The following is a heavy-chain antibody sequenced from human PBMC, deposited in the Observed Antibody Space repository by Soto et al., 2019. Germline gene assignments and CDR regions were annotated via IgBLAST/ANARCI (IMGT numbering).Heavy chain of an antibody. D-gene: IGHD6-13*01. Sequence: ASVKVSCKASGYTFTSYDINWVRQATGQGLEWMGWMNPNSGNTGYAQKFQGRVTMTRNTSISTAYMELSGLRSEDTAVYYCARGGQQLVFYGMDVWGQGTTVTVSS. CDR1: GYTFTSYD. J-gene: IGHJ6*02. CDR3: ARGGQQLVFYGMDV. CDR2: MNPNSGNT. V-gene: IGHV1-8*01.